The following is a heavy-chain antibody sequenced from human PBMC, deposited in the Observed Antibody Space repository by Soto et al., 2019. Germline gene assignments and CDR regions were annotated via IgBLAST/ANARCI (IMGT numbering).Heavy chain of an antibody. V-gene: IGHV3-15*01. D-gene: IGHD6-19*01. CDR3: TTVFLLPRGLGSSVF. Sequence: EGQLEQSGGGLVRSGGSLRLSCVASGFSFSNAWMTWVRQAPWKGLEWVGRVKSRPDGGTTDYASPVKGRFTITRDDSKSTVYLQMYSLKGEDTAVYYCTTVFLLPRGLGSSVFWGQGALVTVSS. J-gene: IGHJ4*02. CDR2: VKSRPDGGTT. CDR1: GFSFSNAW.